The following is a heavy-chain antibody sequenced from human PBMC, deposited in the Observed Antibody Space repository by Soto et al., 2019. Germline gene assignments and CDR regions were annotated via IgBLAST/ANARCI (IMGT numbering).Heavy chain of an antibody. CDR2: ISSSSSTI. CDR3: ARGESYYYDSSGYPPSLDY. V-gene: IGHV3-48*02. CDR1: GFTSSSYS. Sequence: PGGSLRLSCAASGFTSSSYSMNWVRQAPGKGLEWVSYISSSSSTIYYADSVKGRFTISRDNAKNSLYLQMNSLRDEDTAVYYCARGESYYYDSSGYPPSLDYWGQGTLVTVSS. D-gene: IGHD3-22*01. J-gene: IGHJ4*02.